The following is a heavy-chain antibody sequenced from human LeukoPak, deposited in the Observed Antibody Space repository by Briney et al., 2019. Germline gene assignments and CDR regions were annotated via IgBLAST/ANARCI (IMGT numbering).Heavy chain of an antibody. CDR3: ARDWSGNIVVVPAAIYYYMDV. Sequence: GASVKLSYKASGYTFPSYYMHWLRQAPGQGLEWMGWINPNSGGTNYAQKFQGRVTMTRDTSISTAYMELSRLRSDDTAVYYCARDWSGNIVVVPAAIYYYMDVWGKGTTVTVSS. V-gene: IGHV1-2*02. CDR1: GYTFPSYY. CDR2: INPNSGGT. D-gene: IGHD2-2*01. J-gene: IGHJ6*03.